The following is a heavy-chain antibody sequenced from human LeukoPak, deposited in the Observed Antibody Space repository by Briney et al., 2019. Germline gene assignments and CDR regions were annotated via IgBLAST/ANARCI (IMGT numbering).Heavy chain of an antibody. V-gene: IGHV3-23*01. D-gene: IGHD3-3*01. J-gene: IGHJ4*02. CDR3: AKGPYYDFWSGSYYFDY. CDR2: ISGSGGST. CDR1: GFTFSIYA. Sequence: GGSLRLSCAASGFTFSIYAMSWVRQAPGKGLEWVSAISGSGGSTYYADSVKGRFTISRDNSKNTLYLQMNSLRAEDTAVYSCAKGPYYDFWSGSYYFDYWGQGTLVTVSS.